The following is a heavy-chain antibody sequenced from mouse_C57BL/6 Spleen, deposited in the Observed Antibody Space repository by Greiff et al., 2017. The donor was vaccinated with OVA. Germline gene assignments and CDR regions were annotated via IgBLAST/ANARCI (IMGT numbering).Heavy chain of an antibody. V-gene: IGHV5-9*01. CDR3: AGEGRSYAMDY. J-gene: IGHJ4*01. CDR1: GFTFSSYT. CDR2: ISGGGGNT. Sequence: DVMLVESGGGLVKPGGSLKLSCAASGFTFSSYTMSWVRQTPEKRLEWVATISGGGGNTYYPDSVKGRFTISRDNAKNTLYLQMSSLRSEDTALYYCAGEGRSYAMDYWGQGTSVTVSS.